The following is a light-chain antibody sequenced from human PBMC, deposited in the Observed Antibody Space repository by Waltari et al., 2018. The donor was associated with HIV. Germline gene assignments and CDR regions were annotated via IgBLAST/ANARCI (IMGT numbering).Light chain of an antibody. CDR3: SSYTSSSTVV. Sequence: QSALTQPASVSGSPGQSITLSCTGTSSDVGGYNYVSWYQQHPGKGPKLMIYDVNTRPSGVSNRFSGSKSGNTASLTISGLQAEDEADYYCSSYTSSSTVVFGGGTKLTVL. CDR2: DVN. J-gene: IGLJ2*01. CDR1: SSDVGGYNY. V-gene: IGLV2-14*03.